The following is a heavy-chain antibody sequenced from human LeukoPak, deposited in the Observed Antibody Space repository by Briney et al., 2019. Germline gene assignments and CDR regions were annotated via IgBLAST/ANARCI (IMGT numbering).Heavy chain of an antibody. CDR3: AMTTVVTSDPYFDY. CDR2: AYHSGET. CDR1: GGSISNRAYY. V-gene: IGHV4-39*07. Sequence: SETLSLTCNVSGGSISNRAYYWAWIRQPPGKGLEWIGSAYHSGETYHNPSLKSRVTISLDTSRKQFSLNLNSVTAADTAVYYCAMTTVVTSDPYFDYWGQGTLVTVSS. D-gene: IGHD4-23*01. J-gene: IGHJ4*02.